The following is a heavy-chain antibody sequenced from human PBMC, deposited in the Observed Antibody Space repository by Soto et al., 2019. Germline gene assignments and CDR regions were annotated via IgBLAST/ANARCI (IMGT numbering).Heavy chain of an antibody. CDR3: TGDRGGYYYGGFDY. CDR1: GFIFGDYA. V-gene: IGHV3-49*04. D-gene: IGHD3-22*01. J-gene: IGHJ4*02. CDR2: TRSKPHGGTI. Sequence: EVQLVESGGGLVQPGRSLRLSCTGSGFIFGDYAMSWVRQAPGQGLGWVGMTRSKPHGGTIEYAASGKGRFTISRDDSKNMAYLQMNSLKSEDTAVYYCTGDRGGYYYGGFDYWGQGTLVTVSP.